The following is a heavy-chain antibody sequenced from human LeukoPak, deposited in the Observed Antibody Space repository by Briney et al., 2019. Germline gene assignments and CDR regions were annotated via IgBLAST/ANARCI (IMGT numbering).Heavy chain of an antibody. J-gene: IGHJ4*02. V-gene: IGHV3-9*03. CDR3: AKDKESMVRGVFDY. CDR2: ISWNSGSI. D-gene: IGHD3-10*01. Sequence: GGSLRLSCAASGFTFSSYWMHWVRQAPGKGLEWVSGISWNSGSIGYADSVKGRFTISRDNAKNSLYLQMNSLRAEDMALYYCAKDKESMVRGVFDYWGQGTLVTVSS. CDR1: GFTFSSYW.